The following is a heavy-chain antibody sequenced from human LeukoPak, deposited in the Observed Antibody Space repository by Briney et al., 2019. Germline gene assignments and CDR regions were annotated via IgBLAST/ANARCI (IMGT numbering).Heavy chain of an antibody. CDR3: AKSGGYGLIDY. J-gene: IGHJ4*02. CDR2: IYYSGST. V-gene: IGHV4-39*01. D-gene: IGHD1-26*01. CDR1: GGSISSSSYY. Sequence: PSETLSLTCTVSGGSISSSSYYWGWLRQPPGKGLEWIGSIYYSGSTYYNPSLQSRVTISIDTSKNQFSLRLNSVTAADTAMYYCAKSGGYGLIDYWGQGTLVTVSS.